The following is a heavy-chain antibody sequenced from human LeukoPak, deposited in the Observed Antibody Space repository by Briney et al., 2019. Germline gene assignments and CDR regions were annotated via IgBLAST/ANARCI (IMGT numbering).Heavy chain of an antibody. V-gene: IGHV1-18*01. D-gene: IGHD3-3*01. J-gene: IGHJ4*02. CDR2: ISGYNGNT. CDR1: RYTFPSYG. Sequence: GASVKVSCVASRYTFPSYGIRWLRQAPGQGLEWLGGISGYNGNTNYPQKFQGRVTMTTDTPTSTAYMDLRSLKSDDTAMYYCAVHDFYSGGYHFDYWGQGTLVTVSS. CDR3: AVHDFYSGGYHFDY.